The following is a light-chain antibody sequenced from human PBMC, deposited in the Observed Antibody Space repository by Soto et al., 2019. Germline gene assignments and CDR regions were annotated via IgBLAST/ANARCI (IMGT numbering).Light chain of an antibody. V-gene: IGLV2-23*01. CDR1: SSDVGSYNP. Sequence: QSALTQPASVSGSPGQSITISCTGTSSDVGSYNPVSWYQQHPGKAPKLMIYEGSKRPSGVSNRFSGSKSGNTASLTISGLQAEDDADYYCCSYAGSSTPYVFGTGTKLTVL. CDR2: EGS. J-gene: IGLJ1*01. CDR3: CSYAGSSTPYV.